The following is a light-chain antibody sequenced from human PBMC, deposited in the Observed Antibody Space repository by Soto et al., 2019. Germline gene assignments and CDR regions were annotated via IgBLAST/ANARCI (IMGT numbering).Light chain of an antibody. J-gene: IGKJ4*01. CDR2: DAS. CDR3: QQYDNLHLT. CDR1: QDISNS. Sequence: DIQMTQSPSSLSASVGDRVTITCQASQDISNSLNWYQQKPGKAPKLLIYDASNLETGFPSRFSGSGSGTDFTFTISSLQPEDIATYYCQQYDNLHLTFGGGTKVEIK. V-gene: IGKV1-33*01.